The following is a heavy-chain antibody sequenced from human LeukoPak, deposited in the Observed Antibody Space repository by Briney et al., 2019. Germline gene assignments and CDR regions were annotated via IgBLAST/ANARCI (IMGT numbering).Heavy chain of an antibody. D-gene: IGHD6-19*01. V-gene: IGHV3-74*01. Sequence: PGGSLRLSCTVSGFTLSSYEMSWIRQAPGKGLEWVSSIDYDGGSGHYADSVKGRFTISRDNAKNTLYLQMNSLRAEDTAVYYCARDGGSGWFVYFDYWGQGTLVTVSS. CDR3: ARDGGSGWFVYFDY. J-gene: IGHJ4*02. CDR2: IDYDGGSG. CDR1: GFTLSSYE.